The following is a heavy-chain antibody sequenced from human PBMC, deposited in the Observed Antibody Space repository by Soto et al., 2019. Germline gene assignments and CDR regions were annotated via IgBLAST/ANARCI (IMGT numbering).Heavy chain of an antibody. CDR1: GFTFSSYW. CDR2: IKQDGSEK. Sequence: EVQLVESGGGLVQPGGSLRLSCAASGFTFSSYWMSWVRQAPGKGLEWVANIKQDGSEKYYVDSVKGRFTISRDNAKNSLYLQMNSLRAEDTAVYYCARDPWIQRGYGMDVWGQGTTVTVSS. J-gene: IGHJ6*02. CDR3: ARDPWIQRGYGMDV. D-gene: IGHD5-18*01. V-gene: IGHV3-7*01.